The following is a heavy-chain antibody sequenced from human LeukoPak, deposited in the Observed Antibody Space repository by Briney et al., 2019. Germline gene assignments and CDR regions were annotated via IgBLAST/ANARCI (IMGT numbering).Heavy chain of an antibody. J-gene: IGHJ6*03. CDR2: IYTSGST. CDR3: ARAEGIAVAGSAGLTPYYYYMDV. Sequence: PSETLSLTCTVSGGSISSGTYYWSWIRRPAGKGLEWIGRIYTSGSTNYNPSLKSRVTISVDTSKNQFSLKLSSATAADTAVYYCARAEGIAVAGSAGLTPYYYYMDVWGKGTTVTISS. D-gene: IGHD6-19*01. V-gene: IGHV4-61*02. CDR1: GGSISSGTYY.